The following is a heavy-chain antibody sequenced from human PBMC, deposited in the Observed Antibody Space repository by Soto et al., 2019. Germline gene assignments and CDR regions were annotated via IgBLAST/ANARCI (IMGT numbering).Heavy chain of an antibody. V-gene: IGHV4-59*01. CDR3: AREGLGYRSGGSCYYYYYAMDV. Sequence: SETLSLTCTVSGGSISSYYWSWIRHPPGRGLQGCGYIYYSASTNYTPSLKSRVTISVATSKNPFSLKLSSVTAADTAAYYCAREGLGYRSGGSCYYYYYAMDVWGQGTPVTVSS. D-gene: IGHD2-15*01. CDR2: IYYSAST. J-gene: IGHJ6*02. CDR1: GGSISSYY.